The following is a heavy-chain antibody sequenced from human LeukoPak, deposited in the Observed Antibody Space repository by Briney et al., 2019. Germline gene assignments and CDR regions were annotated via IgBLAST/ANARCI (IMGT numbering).Heavy chain of an antibody. CDR3: ARVVPAASFYYYYYMDV. CDR1: GGTFSSYA. J-gene: IGHJ6*03. CDR2: IIPIFGTA. Sequence: SVTVSFRASGGTFSSYAISWVRQAPGQGLEWMGGIIPIFGTANYAQKFQGRVTITTDESTSTAYMELSSLRSEDTAVYYCARVVPAASFYYYYYMDVWGKGTTVTVSS. V-gene: IGHV1-69*05. D-gene: IGHD2-2*01.